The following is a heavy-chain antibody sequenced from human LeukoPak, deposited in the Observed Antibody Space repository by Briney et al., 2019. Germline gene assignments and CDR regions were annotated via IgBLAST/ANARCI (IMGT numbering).Heavy chain of an antibody. CDR2: IYYGGST. CDR3: ARGVRYYDILTGYSPNYYFDY. J-gene: IGHJ4*02. D-gene: IGHD3-9*01. V-gene: IGHV4-59*01. CDR1: GGSISSYY. Sequence: SETLSLTCTVSGGSISSYYWSWIRQPPGKGLEWIGYIYYGGSTNYNPSLKSRVTISVDTSKNQFSLKLSSVTAADTAVYYCARGVRYYDILTGYSPNYYFDYWGQGTLVTVSS.